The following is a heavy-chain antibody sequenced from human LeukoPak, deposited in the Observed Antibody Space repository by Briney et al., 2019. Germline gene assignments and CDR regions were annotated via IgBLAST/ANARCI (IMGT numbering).Heavy chain of an antibody. CDR2: FDPEDGET. V-gene: IGHV1-24*01. Sequence: GASVKVSCKASGYTFTGYYMHWVRQAPGKGLEWMGGFDPEDGETIYAQKFQGRVTMTEDTSTDTAYMELSSLRSEDTAVYYCAIYDSSGPRSLGISAWGQRTLVTVSS. J-gene: IGHJ5*02. CDR1: GYTFTGYY. D-gene: IGHD3-22*01. CDR3: AIYDSSGPRSLGISA.